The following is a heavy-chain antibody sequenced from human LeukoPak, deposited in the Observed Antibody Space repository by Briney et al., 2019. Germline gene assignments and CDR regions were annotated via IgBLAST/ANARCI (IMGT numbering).Heavy chain of an antibody. CDR3: ARSRRGATTWGLDY. Sequence: GGSLRLSCAASGFTFDDYGMSWVRRAPGKGLEGVSGINWNGGSTGYADSVKGRFTISRDNAKNSLYLQMNSLRAEDTALYYCARSRRGATTWGLDYWGQGTLVTVSS. CDR1: GFTFDDYG. J-gene: IGHJ4*02. CDR2: INWNGGST. D-gene: IGHD1-26*01. V-gene: IGHV3-20*04.